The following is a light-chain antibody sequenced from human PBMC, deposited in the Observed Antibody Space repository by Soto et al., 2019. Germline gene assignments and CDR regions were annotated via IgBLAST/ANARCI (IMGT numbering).Light chain of an antibody. Sequence: QSALTQPASVSGSPGQSISISCTGTSSDVGIYDYVSWYQHHPGKAPKLMVYEVTNRPSGVSNRFSGSKSGNTASLTISGLQAEDEADYFCKSYAGSNTYVFGSGTKVTVL. V-gene: IGLV2-14*01. J-gene: IGLJ1*01. CDR3: KSYAGSNTYV. CDR1: SSDVGIYDY. CDR2: EVT.